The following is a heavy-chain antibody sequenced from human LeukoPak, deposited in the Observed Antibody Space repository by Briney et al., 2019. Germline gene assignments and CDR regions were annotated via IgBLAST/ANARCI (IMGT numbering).Heavy chain of an antibody. CDR1: EFTFSSYW. V-gene: IGHV3-7*01. Sequence: PGGSLRLSCAASEFTFSSYWMSWVRQAPGKGLEWVANIKHDGSEKYYVDSVKGRFTISRDNAKNSLHLQMNSLRAEDTAVYYCARGRTPGYYYGMDVWGQGTTVTVSS. J-gene: IGHJ6*02. D-gene: IGHD4-23*01. CDR2: IKHDGSEK. CDR3: ARGRTPGYYYGMDV.